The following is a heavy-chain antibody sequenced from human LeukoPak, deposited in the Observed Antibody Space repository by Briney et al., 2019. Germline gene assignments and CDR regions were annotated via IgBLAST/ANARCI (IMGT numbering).Heavy chain of an antibody. V-gene: IGHV3-48*02. CDR1: GFTYSNYS. CDR2: ISGSSSAI. D-gene: IGHD3-22*01. CDR3: ARGTMMN. Sequence: PGGSLRLSCAASGFTYSNYSMNWVRQAPGKGLEWISYISGSSSAIYYADSVKGRFTISRDNVKNSVYLQMNNLRDDGTAVYYCARGTMMNWGQGTLVTVSS. J-gene: IGHJ4*02.